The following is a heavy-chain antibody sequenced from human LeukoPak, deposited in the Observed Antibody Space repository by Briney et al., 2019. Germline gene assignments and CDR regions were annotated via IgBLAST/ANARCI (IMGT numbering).Heavy chain of an antibody. V-gene: IGHV5-51*01. CDR1: GYSFTNFW. D-gene: IGHD5-24*01. CDR2: IYPGDSDT. CDR3: ARPGVEMATIDY. Sequence: GESLKISCKASGYSFTNFWIVWVRQMPGKGLEWMGIIYPGDSDTRYSPSFQGQVTISADKSISTAYLQWSSLKASDTAMYYCARPGVEMATIDYWGQGTLVTVSS. J-gene: IGHJ4*02.